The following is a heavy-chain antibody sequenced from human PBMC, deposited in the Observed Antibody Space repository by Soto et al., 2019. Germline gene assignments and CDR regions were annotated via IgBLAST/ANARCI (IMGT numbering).Heavy chain of an antibody. D-gene: IGHD2-2*01. Sequence: QVQLVESGGGVVQPGRSLRLSCAASGFTFSSYGMHWVRQAPGKGLEWVAVIWYDGSNKYYADSVKGRFTISRDNSKNTLYLQMNSLRAEDTAVYYCARDGQYCGSTSCYGFHDAFDIWGQGTMVTVSS. CDR1: GFTFSSYG. CDR2: IWYDGSNK. J-gene: IGHJ3*02. CDR3: ARDGQYCGSTSCYGFHDAFDI. V-gene: IGHV3-33*01.